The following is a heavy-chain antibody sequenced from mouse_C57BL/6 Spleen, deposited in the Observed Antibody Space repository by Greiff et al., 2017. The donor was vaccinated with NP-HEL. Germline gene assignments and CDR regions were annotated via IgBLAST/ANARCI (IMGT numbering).Heavy chain of an antibody. CDR3: ARPYYYGVGGFAY. CDR2: ISSGSSTI. CDR1: GFTFSDYG. J-gene: IGHJ3*01. V-gene: IGHV5-17*01. D-gene: IGHD1-1*01. Sequence: EVRLVESGGGLVKPGGSLKLSCAASGFTFSDYGMHWVRQAPEKGLEWVAYISSGSSTIYYADTVKGRFTISRDNAKNTLFLQMTSLRSEDTAMYYCARPYYYGVGGFAYWGQGTLVTVSA.